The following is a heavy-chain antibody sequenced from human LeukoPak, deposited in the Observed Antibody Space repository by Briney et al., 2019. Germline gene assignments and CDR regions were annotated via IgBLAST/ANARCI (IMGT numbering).Heavy chain of an antibody. CDR3: ARDVGIAAAGYYYYYGMDV. D-gene: IGHD6-13*01. CDR2: IYYSGST. V-gene: IGHV4-59*01. CDR1: GGSISSNY. J-gene: IGHJ6*02. Sequence: SETLSLTCTVSGGSISSNYWGWIRQPPGKGLEWIGYIYYSGSTNYNPSLKSRVTISADTSKNQFSLKLSSVTAADTAVYYCARDVGIAAAGYYYYYGMDVWGQGTTVTVSS.